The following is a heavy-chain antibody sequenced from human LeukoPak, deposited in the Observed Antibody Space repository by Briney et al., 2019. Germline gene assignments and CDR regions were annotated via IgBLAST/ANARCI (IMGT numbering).Heavy chain of an antibody. CDR3: AKDGRAAAEHYFDY. CDR1: GFTFDDYT. Sequence: GGSLRLSCAPYGFTFDDYTMHWVRQAPGKGLEWVSLISWDGGSTYYADSVKGRFTISRDNSKNSLYLQMNSLRTEDTALYYCAKDGRAAAEHYFDYWGQGTLVTVSS. CDR2: ISWDGGST. D-gene: IGHD6-13*01. J-gene: IGHJ4*02. V-gene: IGHV3-43*01.